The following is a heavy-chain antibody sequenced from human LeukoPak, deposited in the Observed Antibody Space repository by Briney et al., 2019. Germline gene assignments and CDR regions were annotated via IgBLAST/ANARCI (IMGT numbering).Heavy chain of an antibody. CDR1: GYTFTSYA. Sequence: GASVQVSCQASGYTFTSYAMHWVRQAPGQRLEWMGWINAGNGNTKYSQKFQGRVTITRDTSASTAYMELSSLRSEDTAVYYCARVIAYYYDSSGVFDYWGQGTLVTVSS. V-gene: IGHV1-3*01. D-gene: IGHD3-22*01. J-gene: IGHJ4*02. CDR3: ARVIAYYYDSSGVFDY. CDR2: INAGNGNT.